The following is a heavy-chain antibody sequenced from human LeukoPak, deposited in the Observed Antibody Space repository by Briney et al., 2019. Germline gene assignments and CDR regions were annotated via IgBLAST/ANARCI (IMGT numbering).Heavy chain of an antibody. CDR3: ASNTATVFDY. J-gene: IGHJ4*02. D-gene: IGHD2-21*02. CDR2: INHSGST. V-gene: IGHV4-34*01. CDR1: GGSFSGYY. Sequence: SETLSLTCAVYGGSFSGYYRSWIRQPPGKGLEWIGEINHSGSTNYNPSLKSRVTISVDTSKNQFSLKLSSVTAADTAVYYCASNTATVFDYWGQGALVTVSS.